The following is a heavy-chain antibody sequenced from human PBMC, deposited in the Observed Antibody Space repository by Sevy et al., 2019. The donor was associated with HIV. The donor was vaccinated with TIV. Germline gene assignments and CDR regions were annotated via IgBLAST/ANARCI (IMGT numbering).Heavy chain of an antibody. D-gene: IGHD2-15*01. Sequence: GGSLRLSCAASGFTFSNAWMSWVRQVPGKGLEWVGGIKSKTGGGTTDYAAPVKGRFTISRDDSKNTLYLQMNSLKTEDTAVYYCTSPSGRLLTEPTYYYYYGMDVWGQGTTVTVSS. CDR1: GFTFSNAW. J-gene: IGHJ6*02. CDR2: IKSKTGGGTT. CDR3: TSPSGRLLTEPTYYYYYGMDV. V-gene: IGHV3-15*01.